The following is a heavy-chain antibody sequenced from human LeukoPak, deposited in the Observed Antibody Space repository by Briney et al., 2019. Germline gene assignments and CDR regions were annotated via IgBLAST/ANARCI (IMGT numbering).Heavy chain of an antibody. Sequence: SETLSLTCAVYGGSFSGYYWSWIRQPPGKGLEWIGEINHSGSTNYNPSLKSRVTISVDTSKNQFSLKLSSVTAADTAVYYCARWPLYGGYRGTLDYWGQGTLVTVSS. D-gene: IGHD4-17*01. CDR1: GGSFSGYY. CDR2: INHSGST. CDR3: ARWPLYGGYRGTLDY. J-gene: IGHJ4*02. V-gene: IGHV4-34*01.